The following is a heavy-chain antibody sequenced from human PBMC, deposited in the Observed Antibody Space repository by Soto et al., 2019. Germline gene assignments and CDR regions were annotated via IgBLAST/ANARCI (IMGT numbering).Heavy chain of an antibody. V-gene: IGHV1-69*06. CDR1: GGTFSSYA. CDR2: IIPIFGTA. D-gene: IGHD3-10*01. CDR3: ARYEGFGELFPVPYGMVV. J-gene: IGHJ6*02. Sequence: QVQLVQSGAEVKKPGSSVKVSCKASGGTFSSYAISWVRQAPGQGLEWMGGIIPIFGTANYAQKFQGRVTITADKSTSIASMELSTLRSEDTAVYDCARYEGFGELFPVPYGMVVWGQGTTVTVSS.